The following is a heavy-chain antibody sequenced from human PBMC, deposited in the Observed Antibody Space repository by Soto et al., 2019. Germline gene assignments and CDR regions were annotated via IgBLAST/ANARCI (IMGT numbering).Heavy chain of an antibody. J-gene: IGHJ4*02. CDR3: ASRPSADRYYAVFDY. CDR1: GFTFGSHW. CDR2: IKQDGIEK. V-gene: IGHV3-7*03. D-gene: IGHD3-3*01. Sequence: GGSLRLSCVGSGFTFGSHWLTWVRQSAGKGPEWVANIKQDGIEKHYVDSVKDRFIISRDNAKNSLFPQMNSLRAEDTAVYYCASRPSADRYYAVFDYWGQGALVTVSS.